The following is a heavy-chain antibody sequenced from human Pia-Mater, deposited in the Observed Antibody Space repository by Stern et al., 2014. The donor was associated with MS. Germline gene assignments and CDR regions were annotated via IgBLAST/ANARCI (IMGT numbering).Heavy chain of an antibody. Sequence: QDQLGQSGSQVRKPGASVKVSCQASGYTFINYDIFWVRQATGQGLEWMGWMNPNNANTGHAQKFQGRVTMTRNTSISTAYMELSGLRSDDTAVYYCVRGGLSYGYGLDAWGQGTAVIVSS. CDR2: MNPNNANT. J-gene: IGHJ6*02. V-gene: IGHV1-8*01. D-gene: IGHD3-16*01. CDR3: VRGGLSYGYGLDA. CDR1: GYTFINYD.